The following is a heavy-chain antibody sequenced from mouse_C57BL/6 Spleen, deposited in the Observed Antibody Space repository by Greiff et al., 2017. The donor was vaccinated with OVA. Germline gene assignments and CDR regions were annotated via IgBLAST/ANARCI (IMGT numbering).Heavy chain of an antibody. Sequence: QVQLKESGAELVKPGASVKMSCKASGYTFTPYSIEWMKQNHGKSLEWIGNFHPYNDDTKYNQKFKGKATLTVEKSSSTVYLELSRLASDDSAVYYCAKGPDWDYWGQGTTLTVSS. D-gene: IGHD4-1*01. V-gene: IGHV1-47*01. CDR2: FHPYNDDT. CDR1: GYTFTPYS. CDR3: AKGPDWDY. J-gene: IGHJ2*01.